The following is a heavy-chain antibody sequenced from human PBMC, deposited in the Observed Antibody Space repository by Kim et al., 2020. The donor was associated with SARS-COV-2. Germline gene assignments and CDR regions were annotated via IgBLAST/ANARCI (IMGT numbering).Heavy chain of an antibody. CDR2: INHSGST. CDR1: GGSFSGYY. J-gene: IGHJ4*02. D-gene: IGHD6-13*01. CDR3: ANGWAAGFPTDY. Sequence: SETLSLTCAVYGGSFSGYYWSWIRQPPGKGLEWIGEINHSGSTNYNPSLKSRVTISVDTSKNQFSLKLSSVTAADTAVYYCANGWAAGFPTDYWGQGTLVTVSS. V-gene: IGHV4-34*01.